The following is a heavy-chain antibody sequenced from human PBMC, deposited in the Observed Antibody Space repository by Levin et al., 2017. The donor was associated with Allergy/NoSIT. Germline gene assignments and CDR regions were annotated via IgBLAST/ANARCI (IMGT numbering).Heavy chain of an antibody. CDR1: GGSISSGSYY. D-gene: IGHD3-10*01. CDR2: IYSSGSA. CDR3: ARAEVGSEH. V-gene: IGHV4-61*02. Sequence: SETLSLTFKVSGGSISSGSYYWSWIRQPAAKGLEWIGRIYSSGSASYNPSLKSRVTISVDTSKNQFSLKLSSVTAADTAVYYCARAEVGSEHWGQGTLVTVSS. J-gene: IGHJ4*02.